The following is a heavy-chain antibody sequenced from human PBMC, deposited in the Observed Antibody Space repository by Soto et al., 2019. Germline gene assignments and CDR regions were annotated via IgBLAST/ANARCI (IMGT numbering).Heavy chain of an antibody. Sequence: NVSCKASGGTFSSYAISWVRQAPGQGLEWMGGIIPIFGTANYAQKFQGRVTITADKSTSTAYMELSSLRSEDTAVYYCARDRVSGSYNSFDYWGQVPLVTVSP. D-gene: IGHD1-26*01. V-gene: IGHV1-69*06. CDR3: ARDRVSGSYNSFDY. J-gene: IGHJ4*02. CDR2: IIPIFGTA. CDR1: GGTFSSYA.